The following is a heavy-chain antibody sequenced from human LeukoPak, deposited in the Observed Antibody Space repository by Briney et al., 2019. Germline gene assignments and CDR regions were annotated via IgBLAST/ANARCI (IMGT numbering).Heavy chain of an antibody. V-gene: IGHV1-8*01. CDR2: MNPNSGNT. CDR1: GYTFTSYD. J-gene: IGHJ6*03. CDR3: AREGVVPAATTPLGYYYYMDV. D-gene: IGHD2-2*01. Sequence: ASVTVSCKASGYTFTSYDINWVRQATGQGLEWMGWMNPNSGNTGYAQKFQGRVTMTRNTSISTAYMELSSLRSEDTAVYYCAREGVVPAATTPLGYYYYMDVWGRGTTVTVSS.